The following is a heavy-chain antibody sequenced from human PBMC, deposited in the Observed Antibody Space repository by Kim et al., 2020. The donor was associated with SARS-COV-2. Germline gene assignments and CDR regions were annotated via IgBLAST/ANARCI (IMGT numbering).Heavy chain of an antibody. V-gene: IGHV3-7*01. D-gene: IGHD3-9*01. CDR3: ARDRRPLRYFDWLSDPLIYYCYGMDV. CDR2: IKQDGSEK. J-gene: IGHJ6*02. Sequence: GGSLRLSCAASGFTFSSYWMSWVRQAPGKGLEWVANIKQDGSEKYYVDSVKGRFTISRDNAKNSLYLQMNSLRAEDTAVYYCARDRRPLRYFDWLSDPLIYYCYGMDVWGQGTTVTVSS. CDR1: GFTFSSYW.